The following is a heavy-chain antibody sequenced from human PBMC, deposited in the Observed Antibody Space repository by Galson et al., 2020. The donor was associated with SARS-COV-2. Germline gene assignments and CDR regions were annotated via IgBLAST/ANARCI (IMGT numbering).Heavy chain of an antibody. CDR2: IYHSGST. CDR3: ASSSGSYYNRGYWFNP. J-gene: IGHJ5*02. CDR1: GGSISSSNW. V-gene: IGHV4-4*02. Sequence: SETLSLTCAVSGGSISSSNWWSWVRQPPGKGLEWIGEIYHSGSTNYNPSLKSRVTISVDKSKNQFSLKLSSVTAADTAVYYCASSSGSYYNRGYWFNPWGQGTLVTVSS. D-gene: IGHD3-10*01.